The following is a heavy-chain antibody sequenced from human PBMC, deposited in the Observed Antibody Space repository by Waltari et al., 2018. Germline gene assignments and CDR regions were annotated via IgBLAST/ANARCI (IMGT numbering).Heavy chain of an antibody. V-gene: IGHV4-39*01. CDR1: GGSISSSSYY. D-gene: IGHD6-6*01. J-gene: IGHJ3*02. CDR2: IDYSGRT. Sequence: QLQLQESGPGLVKPSETLSLTCTVSGGSISSSSYYWGWIRQPPGKGLEWIGSIDYSGRTYYNPSLQSRVTISVDTSKTQFSLKLSSETAADTAVYYCARQLSIAAPRDAFGIWGQGTMVTVSS. CDR3: ARQLSIAAPRDAFGI.